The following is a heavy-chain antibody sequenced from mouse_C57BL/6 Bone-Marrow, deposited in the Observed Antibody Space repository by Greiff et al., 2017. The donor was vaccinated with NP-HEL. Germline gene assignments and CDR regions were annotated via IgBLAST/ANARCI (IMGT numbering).Heavy chain of an antibody. CDR3: ARHPSGSSTRYFDV. J-gene: IGHJ1*03. CDR1: GFTFSSYG. Sequence: DVKLVESGGDLVKPGGSLKLSCAASGFTFSSYGMSWVRQTPDKRLEWVATISSGGSYTYYPDSVKGRVTISRDNAKNTLYLQMSSLTSEDTAVYYCARHPSGSSTRYFDVWGTGTTVTVSS. V-gene: IGHV5-6*02. CDR2: ISSGGSYT. D-gene: IGHD1-1*01.